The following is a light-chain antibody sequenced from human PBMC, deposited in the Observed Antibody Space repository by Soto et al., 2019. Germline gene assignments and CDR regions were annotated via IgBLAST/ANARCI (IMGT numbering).Light chain of an antibody. CDR3: CSHAGSFTLV. J-gene: IGLJ2*01. CDR1: SSDVGGYNY. Sequence: QSALTQPRSVSGSPGQSVTISCTGTSSDVGGYNYVSWYQKYPGKAPRLMIYDVSKRPSGVPDRFSGSKSGNTASLTISGLQAEDEAYYYCCSHAGSFTLVFGGGTKLTVL. V-gene: IGLV2-11*01. CDR2: DVS.